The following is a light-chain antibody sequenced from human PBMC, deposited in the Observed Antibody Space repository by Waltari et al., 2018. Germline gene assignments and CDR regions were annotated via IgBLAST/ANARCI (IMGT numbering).Light chain of an antibody. Sequence: DIQMTQSPSSVSASVGDRVNITCRTSESISSFLNWYQQTPGRAPKLLIYAASALQSDVPSRFSGRGSGTEFTITISSLQPDDFATYYCQQIYSGVTFGPGTRVDLK. J-gene: IGKJ3*01. CDR3: QQIYSGVT. V-gene: IGKV1-39*01. CDR1: ESISSF. CDR2: AAS.